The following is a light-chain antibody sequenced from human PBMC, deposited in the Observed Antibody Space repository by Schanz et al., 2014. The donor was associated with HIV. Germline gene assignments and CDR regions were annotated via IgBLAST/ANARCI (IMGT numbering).Light chain of an antibody. CDR1: SADVGAYNF. Sequence: QSALTQPASVSGSPGQSITISCTGTSADVGAYNFVSWYQQHPGKAPKLMIYEGSKRPSGVPDRFSGSKSANSASLTISGLQAEDEADYYCSSKATGGRAPFVFGGGTKLTVL. V-gene: IGLV2-14*01. J-gene: IGLJ1*01. CDR3: SSKATGGRAPFV. CDR2: EGS.